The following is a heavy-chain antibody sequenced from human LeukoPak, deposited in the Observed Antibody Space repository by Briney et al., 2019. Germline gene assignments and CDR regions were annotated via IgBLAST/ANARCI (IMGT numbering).Heavy chain of an antibody. CDR2: ISGSGGST. Sequence: GGSLRLSCAASGFTFSSYAMSWVRQAPGKGLEWVSAISGSGGSTYYADSVKGRFTISRDNSKNTLYLQMNSLRAEDTAVYYCAKVADYVWGSYRHKPFDYWGQRTLVTVSS. CDR3: AKVADYVWGSYRHKPFDY. D-gene: IGHD3-16*02. J-gene: IGHJ4*02. CDR1: GFTFSSYA. V-gene: IGHV3-23*01.